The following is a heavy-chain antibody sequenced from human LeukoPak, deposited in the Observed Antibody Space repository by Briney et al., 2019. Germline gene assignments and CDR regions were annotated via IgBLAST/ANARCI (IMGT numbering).Heavy chain of an antibody. D-gene: IGHD2/OR15-2a*01. CDR1: GFTFNKYW. Sequence: PGGSLRLSCVASGFTFNKYWMIWVRQAPGKGLEWVANVNRDGNEKHYVDSVEGRFAFSSDNAKNSLYLQMNSLRNEDTAVYYCVRDDGNRTGSTYYDAFDIWGQGTLVTVSS. J-gene: IGHJ3*02. CDR3: VRDDGNRTGSTYYDAFDI. CDR2: VNRDGNEK. V-gene: IGHV3-7*03.